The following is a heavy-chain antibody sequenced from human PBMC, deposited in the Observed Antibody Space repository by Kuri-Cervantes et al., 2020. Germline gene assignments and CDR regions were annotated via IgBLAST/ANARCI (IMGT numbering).Heavy chain of an antibody. V-gene: IGHV3-9*01. CDR3: TKKRCTGGSCHFDY. CDR2: ISRDSGAT. J-gene: IGHJ4*02. D-gene: IGHD2-15*01. Sequence: GGSLRLSCAASGFTFSSYAMHWVRQAPGKGLEWVSRISRDSGATVYADSVKGRFTISRDNAKNSLYLQMNNLRTEDTALYYCTKKRCTGGSCHFDYWGQGTLVTVSS. CDR1: GFTFSSYA.